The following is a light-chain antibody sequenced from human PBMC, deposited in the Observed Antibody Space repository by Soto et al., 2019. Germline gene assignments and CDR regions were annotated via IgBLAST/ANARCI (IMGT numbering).Light chain of an antibody. Sequence: EFVLAQSPVTLCWSPGERATLPCRASQTVRNNYLAWYQQKPGQAPRLLIYDASSRATGIPDRFSGGGSGTDFTLTISRLEPEDFAVYYCQQFSSYPLTFGGGTKVDIK. J-gene: IGKJ4*01. CDR3: QQFSSYPLT. V-gene: IGKV3-20*01. CDR2: DAS. CDR1: QTVRNNY.